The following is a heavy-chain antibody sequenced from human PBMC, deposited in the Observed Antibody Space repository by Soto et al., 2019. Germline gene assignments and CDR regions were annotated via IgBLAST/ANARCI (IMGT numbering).Heavy chain of an antibody. J-gene: IGHJ5*02. CDR1: GGSISSYY. CDR3: ARRVAEVVTLRNWFDP. CDR2: IYYSGST. D-gene: IGHD2-21*02. V-gene: IGHV4-39*01. Sequence: PSETLSLTCSVSGGSISSYYWGWIRQPPGKGLEWIGSIYYSGSTYYNPSLKSRVTISVDTSKNQFSLKLNSVTAADTAVYYCARRVAEVVTLRNWFDPWGQGTLVTVSS.